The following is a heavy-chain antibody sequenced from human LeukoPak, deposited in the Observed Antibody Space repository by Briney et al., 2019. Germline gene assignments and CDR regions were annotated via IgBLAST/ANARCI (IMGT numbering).Heavy chain of an antibody. CDR2: IYYTGST. J-gene: IGHJ4*02. CDR3: ARVANNGYYFFDY. Sequence: SKTLSLTCTVSGGSISSYYWSWIRQPPGKGLEWIGYIYYTGSTNYNPSLKSRVTISVDTSKNQFSLRLSSVTAADTAVYYCARVANNGYYFFDYWGQGTLVTVSS. D-gene: IGHD3-22*01. V-gene: IGHV4-59*08. CDR1: GGSISSYY.